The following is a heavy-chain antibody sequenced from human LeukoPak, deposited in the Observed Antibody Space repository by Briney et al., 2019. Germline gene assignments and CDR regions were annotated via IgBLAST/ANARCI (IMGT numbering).Heavy chain of an antibody. Sequence: SVKVSCKASGGTFSSYAISWVRQAPGQGLEWIGGIIPIFGTANYAQKFQGRVTITADKSTSTAYMELSSLRSEDTAVYYCASPSGPYNWFDPWGQGTLVTVSS. V-gene: IGHV1-69*06. CDR3: ASPSGPYNWFDP. CDR1: GGTFSSYA. J-gene: IGHJ5*02. CDR2: IIPIFGTA. D-gene: IGHD3-10*01.